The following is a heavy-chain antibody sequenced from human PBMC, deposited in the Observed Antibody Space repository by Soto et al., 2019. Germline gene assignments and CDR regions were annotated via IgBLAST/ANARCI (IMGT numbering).Heavy chain of an antibody. D-gene: IGHD3-22*01. Sequence: EVQLVESGGGLVQPGRSLRLSCAASGFTFDDYVMHWVRQAPGKGLEWVSGISWNSGSIGYADSVKGRFTISRDNAKNSLYLQMNSLSAEDTALYYCAKDGDSSGYLTHGMDVWGQGTTVTVSS. CDR3: AKDGDSSGYLTHGMDV. V-gene: IGHV3-9*01. CDR2: ISWNSGSI. CDR1: GFTFDDYV. J-gene: IGHJ6*02.